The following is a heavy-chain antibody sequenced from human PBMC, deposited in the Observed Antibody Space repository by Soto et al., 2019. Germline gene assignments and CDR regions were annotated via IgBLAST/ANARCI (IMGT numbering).Heavy chain of an antibody. CDR2: INPSGGST. J-gene: IGHJ4*02. Sequence: ASVKVSCKASGYTFTSYYMHWVRQAPGQGLEWMGIINPSGGSTSYAQKFQGGVTMTRDTSTSTVYMELSSLRSDDTAVYYCAPHTLDTGMPSGYWGQGTLVTVSS. V-gene: IGHV1-46*01. CDR3: APHTLDTGMPSGY. CDR1: GYTFTSYY. D-gene: IGHD5-18*01.